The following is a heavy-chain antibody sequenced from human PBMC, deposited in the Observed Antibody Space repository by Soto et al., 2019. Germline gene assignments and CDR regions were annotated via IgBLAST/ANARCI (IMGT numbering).Heavy chain of an antibody. Sequence: GGSLRLSCAASGFTFSSYAMSWVRQAPGKGLEWVSAISGSGGSTYYADSVKGRFTISRDNSKNTLYLQRNSLRAEDTAVYYCAKGHDRSSSTSWPRLGRGYYYYYGMDVWGQGTTVTVSS. V-gene: IGHV3-23*01. J-gene: IGHJ6*02. CDR2: ISGSGGST. D-gene: IGHD2-2*01. CDR3: AKGHDRSSSTSWPRLGRGYYYYYGMDV. CDR1: GFTFSSYA.